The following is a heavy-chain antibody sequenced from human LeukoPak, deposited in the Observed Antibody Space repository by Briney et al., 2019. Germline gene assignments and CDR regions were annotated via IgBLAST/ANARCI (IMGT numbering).Heavy chain of an antibody. J-gene: IGHJ6*03. CDR1: GFTFSSYW. CDR3: ARVRGVIIRGYYYYYMDV. Sequence: GSLRLSCAASGFTFSSYWMNWVRQAPGKGLEGVAKINQDGSEKYFVDSVKGRFTISRDNSKNSLYLQMNSLRGEDTAVYYCARVRGVIIRGYYYYYMDVWGKGTTVTVSS. V-gene: IGHV3-7*04. CDR2: INQDGSEK. D-gene: IGHD3-10*01.